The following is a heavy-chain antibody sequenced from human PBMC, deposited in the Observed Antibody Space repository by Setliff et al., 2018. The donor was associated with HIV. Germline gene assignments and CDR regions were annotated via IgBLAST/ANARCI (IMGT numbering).Heavy chain of an antibody. Sequence: PSETLSLTCAVYGVSFNSYYWNWIRQPPGKGLEWIGEIDHSGSTSYNPSLASRVNISIDTSKNQFSLRLSSVTAADTAVYYCTRGGPATGSRPFYFDYWGQGTLVTVS. D-gene: IGHD6-13*01. J-gene: IGHJ4*02. CDR1: GVSFNSYY. CDR3: TRGGPATGSRPFYFDY. V-gene: IGHV4-34*01. CDR2: IDHSGST.